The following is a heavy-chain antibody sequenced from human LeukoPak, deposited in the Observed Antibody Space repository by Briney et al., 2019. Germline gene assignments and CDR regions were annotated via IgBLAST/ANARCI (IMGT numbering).Heavy chain of an antibody. Sequence: PGGSLRLSCAASGFTFSNYGMHWVRQAPGKGLEWVAFIRYDGSNKYYADSVKGRFTISRDNAKNSLYLQMNSLRAEDTAVYYCASPAIVGATNDYWGQGNLVTVSS. J-gene: IGHJ4*02. CDR1: GFTFSNYG. D-gene: IGHD1-26*01. V-gene: IGHV3-30*02. CDR3: ASPAIVGATNDY. CDR2: IRYDGSNK.